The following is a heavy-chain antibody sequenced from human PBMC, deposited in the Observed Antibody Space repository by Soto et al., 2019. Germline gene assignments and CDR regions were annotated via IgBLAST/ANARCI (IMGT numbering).Heavy chain of an antibody. V-gene: IGHV1-18*04. D-gene: IGHD2-15*01. J-gene: IGHJ5*02. Sequence: ASVNCYFNASGYTFSSDVITWVRQAPGQVLDFMGWISPYNGNTDYAQNFQGRVTLTTDTSTSTPYMELRSLRSDDTAVYYCARDSDMNCCCNWFDPWG. CDR1: GYTFSSDV. CDR2: ISPYNGNT. CDR3: ARDSDMNCCCNWFDP.